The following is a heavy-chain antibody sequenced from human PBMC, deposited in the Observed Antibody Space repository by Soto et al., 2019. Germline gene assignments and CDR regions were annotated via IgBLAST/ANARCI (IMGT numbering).Heavy chain of an antibody. CDR1: GGSLSHYN. Sequence: PSETLSLTCAVCGGSLSHYNWSWIRQPPGKGLDWIGEINHRGSTNYNPSLKSRVTISVDTSKNQFSLKLSSVTAADTAVYYCASSRTGYYSSGWVRIWASPLDYWCQGTPVTVSS. CDR2: INHRGST. D-gene: IGHD3-22*01. CDR3: ASSRTGYYSSGWVRIWASPLDY. J-gene: IGHJ4*02. V-gene: IGHV4-34*01.